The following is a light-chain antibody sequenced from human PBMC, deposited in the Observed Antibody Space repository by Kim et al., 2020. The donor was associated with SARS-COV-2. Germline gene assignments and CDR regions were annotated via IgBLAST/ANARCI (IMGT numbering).Light chain of an antibody. CDR1: KLGDKY. V-gene: IGLV3-1*01. Sequence: SYELTQPPSVSVSPGQTASITCSGDKLGDKYACWYQQKPGQSPVLVIYQDSKRPSGIPERFSGSNSGNTATLTISGTQAMDEADYYCQAWDSGNWVFGGG. CDR2: QDS. J-gene: IGLJ3*02. CDR3: QAWDSGNWV.